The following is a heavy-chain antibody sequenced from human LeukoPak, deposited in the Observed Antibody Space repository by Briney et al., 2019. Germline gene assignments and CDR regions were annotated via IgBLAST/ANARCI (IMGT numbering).Heavy chain of an antibody. CDR1: GYSFTSYW. CDR3: ARFSSNSYRSSIGLDY. J-gene: IGHJ4*02. D-gene: IGHD2-2*01. Sequence: GESLKISCKGSGYSFTSYWIGWVRQMPGKGLEWMGIIYPGDSDTRYSPSLQGQVTISADKSISTAYLQWSSLKASDTAMYYCARFSSNSYRSSIGLDYWGQGTLVTVSP. V-gene: IGHV5-51*01. CDR2: IYPGDSDT.